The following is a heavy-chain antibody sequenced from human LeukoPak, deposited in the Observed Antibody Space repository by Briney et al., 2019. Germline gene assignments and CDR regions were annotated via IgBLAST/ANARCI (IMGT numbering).Heavy chain of an antibody. Sequence: SETLSLTCAVSGYSISSGYYWGWIRQPPGEGLEWIGSIYHSGSTYYNPSLKSRVTISVDTSKNQFSLKLSSVTAADTAVYYCARAPILGYFDYWGQGTLVTVSS. CDR2: IYHSGST. CDR3: ARAPILGYFDY. J-gene: IGHJ4*02. D-gene: IGHD3-16*01. CDR1: GYSISSGYY. V-gene: IGHV4-38-2*01.